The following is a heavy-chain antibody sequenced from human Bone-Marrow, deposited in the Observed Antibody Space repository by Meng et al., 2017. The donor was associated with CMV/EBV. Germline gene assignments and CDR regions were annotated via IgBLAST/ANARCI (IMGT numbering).Heavy chain of an antibody. Sequence: SETLSLTCTVSGGSVSSGSYYWSWIRQPPGKGLEWIGYIYYSGSTNYNPSLKSRVTISVDTSKNQFSLKLSSVTAADTAVYYCARASPGYYYYYGMDVWGQGTTVTGSS. J-gene: IGHJ6*01. V-gene: IGHV4-61*01. CDR2: IYYSGST. CDR3: ARASPGYYYYYGMDV. CDR1: GGSVSSGSYY.